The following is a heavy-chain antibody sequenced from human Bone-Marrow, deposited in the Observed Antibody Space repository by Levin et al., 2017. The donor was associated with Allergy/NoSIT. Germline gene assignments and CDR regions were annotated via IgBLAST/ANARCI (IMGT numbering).Heavy chain of an antibody. CDR2: IWYDGSKK. D-gene: IGHD6-13*01. V-gene: IGHV3-33*01. CDR1: GFTFSSHA. J-gene: IGHJ6*02. CDR3: ARDGQQVTPYAMDV. Sequence: PGGSLRLSCAASGFTFSSHAMHWVRQAPGKGLEWVAQIWYDGSKKYYSDAVKGRFTISRESSDNTVHLQMNSLRAEDTAAYYCARDGQQVTPYAMDVWGQGTTVTVSS.